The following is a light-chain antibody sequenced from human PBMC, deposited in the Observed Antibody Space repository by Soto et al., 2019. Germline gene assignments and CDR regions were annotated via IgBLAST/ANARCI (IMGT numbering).Light chain of an antibody. CDR3: CSSAGSYSYV. J-gene: IGLJ1*01. Sequence: QSALTQPRSVSGSPGQSVTISCTGTSSDVGGYSYVSWYQQHPGKAPKLMIYDVSKRPSGVPDRFSGSKSGNPASLTISGLQAEDEADYYCCSSAGSYSYVFGTGTKLTVL. V-gene: IGLV2-11*01. CDR1: SSDVGGYSY. CDR2: DVS.